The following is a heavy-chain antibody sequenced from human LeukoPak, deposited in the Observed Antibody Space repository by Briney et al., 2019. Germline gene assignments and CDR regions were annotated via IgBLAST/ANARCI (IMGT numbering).Heavy chain of an antibody. V-gene: IGHV3-74*01. CDR2: INSDGSTT. J-gene: IGHJ5*02. D-gene: IGHD2/OR15-2a*01. CDR1: GFNFNNYW. Sequence: GSLRLARAASGFNFNNYWMHWVRQTPGKGLEWVSRINSDGSTTTYADSVKGRFTISRDNTKNMLYLQMNSLTAEDTAMYYCASLSQYPSAWFDPWGQGTLVTVSS. CDR3: ASLSQYPSAWFDP.